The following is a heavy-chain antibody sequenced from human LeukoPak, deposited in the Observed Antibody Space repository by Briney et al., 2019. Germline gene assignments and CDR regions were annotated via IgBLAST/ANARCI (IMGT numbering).Heavy chain of an antibody. J-gene: IGHJ4*02. D-gene: IGHD3-10*01. CDR2: INPNSGGT. V-gene: IGHV1-2*02. Sequence: SVKVSCKASGYTFTGYCMHWVRQAPGQGLEWMGWINPNSGGTNYAQKFQGRVTMTRDTSISTAYMELSRLRSDDTAVYYCARSELPTNLLWFGELEVYYFDYWGQGTLVTVSS. CDR3: ARSELPTNLLWFGELEVYYFDY. CDR1: GYTFTGYC.